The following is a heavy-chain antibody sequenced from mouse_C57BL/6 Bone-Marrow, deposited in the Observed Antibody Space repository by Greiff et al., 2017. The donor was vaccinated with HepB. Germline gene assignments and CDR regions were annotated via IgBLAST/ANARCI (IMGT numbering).Heavy chain of an antibody. V-gene: IGHV1-81*01. D-gene: IGHD1-1*01. CDR1: GYTFTGYD. CDR2: IYPGTGST. CDR3: ARSDYCPWFGY. J-gene: IGHJ3*01. Sequence: QVQLQQSGAELARPGASVKLSCKASGYTFTGYDMSWVKQRPGHGLEWIGAIYPGTGSTSYNQKFKGKAILTADKSSSTAYMELRSLTSEDSAVYFCARSDYCPWFGYWGQGTLVTVSA.